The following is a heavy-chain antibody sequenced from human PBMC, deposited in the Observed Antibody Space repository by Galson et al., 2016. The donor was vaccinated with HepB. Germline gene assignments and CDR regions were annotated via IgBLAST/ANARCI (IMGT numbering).Heavy chain of an antibody. Sequence: TLSLTCTVSGGSIFSDGYYWSWIRQHPGKGLAWIGDIYYTGSTHYSPSLKSRIAMSVDTSKNQFSLKLISVTAADTAVYFCARDSPWSRGRVYFDYWGQGALVTVSS. D-gene: IGHD1-26*01. V-gene: IGHV4-31*03. CDR3: ARDSPWSRGRVYFDY. CDR1: GGSIFSDGYY. J-gene: IGHJ4*02. CDR2: IYYTGST.